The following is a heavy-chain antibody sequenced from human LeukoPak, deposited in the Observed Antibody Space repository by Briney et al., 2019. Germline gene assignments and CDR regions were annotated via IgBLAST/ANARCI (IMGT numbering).Heavy chain of an antibody. Sequence: GGSLRLSCTASGITFSDFWMGWVRQAPGKGLEWVAHIKPDGSEKYYVESVKGRFSISRDNARNSLFLQMNTLRAEDTAVYYCARGRFGDYDWGQGTLVTVSS. V-gene: IGHV3-7*01. J-gene: IGHJ4*02. D-gene: IGHD4-17*01. CDR1: GITFSDFW. CDR3: ARGRFGDYD. CDR2: IKPDGSEK.